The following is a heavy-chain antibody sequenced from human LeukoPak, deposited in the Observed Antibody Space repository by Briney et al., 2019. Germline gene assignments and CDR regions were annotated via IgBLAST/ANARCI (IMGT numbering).Heavy chain of an antibody. CDR2: INHSGST. D-gene: IGHD3-10*01. CDR1: GGSFSGYY. CDR3: ARLPPTTMVRGVIIPSYFDY. Sequence: SETLSLTCAVYGGSFSGYYWSWIRQPPGKGLEWIGEINHSGSTNYNPSLKSRVTISVGTSKNQFSLKLSSVTAADTAVYYCARLPPTTMVRGVIIPSYFDYWGQGTLVTVSS. J-gene: IGHJ4*02. V-gene: IGHV4-34*01.